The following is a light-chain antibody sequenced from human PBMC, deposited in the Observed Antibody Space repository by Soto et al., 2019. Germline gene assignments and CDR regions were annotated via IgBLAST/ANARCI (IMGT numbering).Light chain of an antibody. V-gene: IGLV1-40*01. CDR1: SXXXGAGFD. CDR2: GSK. Sequence: QSVLTQPPSVSGAPGQWVTISCTGTSXXXGAGFDVHWXXXXXXXXXKLLIYGSKNRPSGVPDRFSGSKSGTSAFLAITGLQAEDEAHYYCQSYDSGLRGYVFGTGTKVTVL. J-gene: IGLJ1*01. CDR3: QSYDSGLRGYV.